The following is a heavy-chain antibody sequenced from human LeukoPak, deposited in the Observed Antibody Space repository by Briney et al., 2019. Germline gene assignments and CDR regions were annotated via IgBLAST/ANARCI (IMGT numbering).Heavy chain of an antibody. CDR1: GFSLSTSGVG. CDR2: IYWDDDK. D-gene: IGHD5-18*01. V-gene: IGHV2-5*02. J-gene: IGHJ3*02. CDR3: AHRGRGYSYGYAAFDI. Sequence: SGPTLVKPTQTLTLTCTFSGFSLSTSGVGVGWIRQPPGKALEWLALIYWDDDKRYSPSLKSRLTITKDTSKNQVVLTMTNMDPVDTATYYCAHRGRGYSYGYAAFDIWGQGTMVTVSS.